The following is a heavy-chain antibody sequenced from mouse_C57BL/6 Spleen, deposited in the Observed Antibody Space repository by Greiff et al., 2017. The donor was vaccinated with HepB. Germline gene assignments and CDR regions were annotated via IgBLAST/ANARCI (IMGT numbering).Heavy chain of an antibody. CDR2: IDPENGDT. CDR1: GFNIKDDY. V-gene: IGHV14-4*01. J-gene: IGHJ3*01. D-gene: IGHD1-1*01. Sequence: EVQLQQSGAELVRPGASVKLSCTASGFNIKDDYMHWVKQRPEQGLEWIGWIDPENGDTEYASKFQGKATITADTSSNTAYLQLSSLTSEDTAVSYYTAPIYDGSSCVLGFAYWGQGTPVTVSA. CDR3: TAPIYDGSSCVLGFAY.